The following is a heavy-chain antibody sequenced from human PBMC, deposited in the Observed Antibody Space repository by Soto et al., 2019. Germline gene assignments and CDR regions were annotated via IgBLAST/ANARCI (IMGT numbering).Heavy chain of an antibody. CDR3: ARGSKMGYCSGGSCRQHHNWFDP. V-gene: IGHV3-11*01. J-gene: IGHJ5*02. CDR2: ISSSGSTI. D-gene: IGHD2-15*01. CDR1: GFTFSDYY. Sequence: QVQLVESGGGLVKPGGSLRLSCAASGFTFSDYYMSWIRQAPGQGLEWVSYISSSGSTIYYADSVKGRFTISRDNAKNSTYLQMNSLRAEDTAVYYCARGSKMGYCSGGSCRQHHNWFDPWGQGTLVTVSS.